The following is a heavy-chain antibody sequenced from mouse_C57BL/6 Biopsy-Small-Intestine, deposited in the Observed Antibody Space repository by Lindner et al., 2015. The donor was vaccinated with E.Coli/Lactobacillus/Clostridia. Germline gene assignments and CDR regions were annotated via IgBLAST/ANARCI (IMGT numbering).Heavy chain of an antibody. J-gene: IGHJ2*01. CDR1: GYAFSTSW. V-gene: IGHV1-80*01. D-gene: IGHD1-1*01. CDR3: ARADYGNTLYYFDY. Sequence: VQLQESGPELVKPGASVRISCKASGYAFSTSWMNWVKQRPGRGLEWIGQIYPGDGDTNYNGKFKGKATLTADKSSSTAYMQLSSLTSEDSAVYFCARADYGNTLYYFDYWGQGTTLTVSS. CDR2: IYPGDGDT.